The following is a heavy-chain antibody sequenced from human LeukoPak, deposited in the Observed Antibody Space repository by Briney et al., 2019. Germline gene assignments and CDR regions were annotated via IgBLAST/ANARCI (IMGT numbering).Heavy chain of an antibody. V-gene: IGHV1-24*01. CDR2: FDPEDGET. CDR1: GYTLTELS. J-gene: IGHJ5*02. CDR3: ARSRCYCSGGSCYSCDWFDP. Sequence: ASVKVSCKVSGYTLTELSMHWVRQAPGKGLEWMGGFDPEDGETIYAQKFQGRVTMTEDTSTDTAYMELSSLRSEDTAVYYCARSRCYCSGGSCYSCDWFDPWGQGTLVTVSS. D-gene: IGHD2-15*01.